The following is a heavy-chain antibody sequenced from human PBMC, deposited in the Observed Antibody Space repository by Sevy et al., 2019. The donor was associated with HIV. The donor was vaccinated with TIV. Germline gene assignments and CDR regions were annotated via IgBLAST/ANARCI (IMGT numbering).Heavy chain of an antibody. CDR2: IVPSGDNA. V-gene: IGHV1-46*01. CDR1: GDTFTRHY. Sequence: ASVKVSCKASGDTFTRHYMHWVRQAPGQGLEWMGIIVPSGDNANYTQKFQGRLTMTRDTSTSTAYMELSSLRSEDTAVYYCVRADPAQHFDSWGQGTLVTVSS. CDR3: VRADPAQHFDS. J-gene: IGHJ4*02.